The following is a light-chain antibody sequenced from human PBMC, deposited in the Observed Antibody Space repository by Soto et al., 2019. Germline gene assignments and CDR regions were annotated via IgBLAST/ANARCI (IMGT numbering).Light chain of an antibody. CDR2: KAS. Sequence: DIQMTQSPSTLSASVGDRVTITCRASQSVSSWLAWYQQKPGKAPKLLIYKASSLESGVPSRFSGSGSGTEFTLTISVLQTDDFATYYCQQYDTYSTFGQGTKVEVK. J-gene: IGKJ1*01. CDR3: QQYDTYST. V-gene: IGKV1-5*03. CDR1: QSVSSW.